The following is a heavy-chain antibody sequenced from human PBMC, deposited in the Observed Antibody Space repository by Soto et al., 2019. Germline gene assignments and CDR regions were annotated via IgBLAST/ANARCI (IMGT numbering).Heavy chain of an antibody. D-gene: IGHD6-19*01. J-gene: IGHJ5*02. CDR3: ARARYSSGWYDLNWFDP. V-gene: IGHV4-4*07. CDR2: IYTSGST. CDR1: GGSISSYY. Sequence: QVQLQESGPGLVKPSETLSLTCTVSGGSISSYYWSWIRQPAGKGLEWIGRIYTSGSTNYNPSLKSRATMSVDTSKNQFSLKLSSVTAADTAVYYCARARYSSGWYDLNWFDPWGQGTLVTVSS.